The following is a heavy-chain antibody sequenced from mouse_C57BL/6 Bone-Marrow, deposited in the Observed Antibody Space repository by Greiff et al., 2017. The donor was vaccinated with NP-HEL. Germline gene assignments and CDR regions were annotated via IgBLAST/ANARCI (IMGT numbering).Heavy chain of an antibody. D-gene: IGHD1-1*01. Sequence: EVKLVDSGGGLVQSGRSLRLSCATSGFTFSDFYMEWVRQAPGKGLEWIAASRNKANDYTTEYSASVKGRFIVSRDTSQSILYLQMNALRAEDTAIYYCARDDYYGSSYVGFAYWGQGTLVTVSA. CDR2: SRNKANDYTT. V-gene: IGHV7-1*01. CDR3: ARDDYYGSSYVGFAY. CDR1: GFTFSDFY. J-gene: IGHJ3*01.